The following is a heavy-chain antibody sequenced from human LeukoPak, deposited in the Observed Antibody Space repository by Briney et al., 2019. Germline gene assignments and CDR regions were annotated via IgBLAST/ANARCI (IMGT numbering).Heavy chain of an antibody. Sequence: GGSLRLSCAASGLTFSNAWMSWVRQAPGKGLEWVGRIKRKSDGGTTDYAAPVKGRFTISRDDSKDTLYLQMNSLKTEDTAVYFCTTGAAARPLFYYYMDVWGKGTTVTVSS. D-gene: IGHD6-6*01. CDR2: IKRKSDGGTT. CDR3: TTGAAARPLFYYYMDV. J-gene: IGHJ6*03. V-gene: IGHV3-15*01. CDR1: GLTFSNAW.